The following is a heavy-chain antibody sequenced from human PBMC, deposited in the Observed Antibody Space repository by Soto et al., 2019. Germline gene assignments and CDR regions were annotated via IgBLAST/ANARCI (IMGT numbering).Heavy chain of an antibody. V-gene: IGHV3-48*03. CDR2: IHPGGQTI. CDR3: ARRGSR. CDR1: GFTFSSSE. Sequence: PVGSLRLSCAASGFTFSSSEMYWVRQAPGKGLEWISYIHPGGQTIFYAESVKGRFTISRDNAKHSVYLQMNSLRAEDTAVYYCARRGSRWGRGTKVTV. D-gene: IGHD2-15*01. J-gene: IGHJ3*01.